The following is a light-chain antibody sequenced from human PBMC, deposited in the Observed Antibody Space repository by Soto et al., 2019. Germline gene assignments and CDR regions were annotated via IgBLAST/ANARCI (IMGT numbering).Light chain of an antibody. CDR1: QGISSY. CDR2: AAS. CDR3: QQLNSYPST. J-gene: IGKJ1*01. Sequence: DIQLTQSPAFLSVSEGDRVTITCRASQGISSYLAWYQQKPGKAPNLLIYAASTLQSGVPSRFSGSGSGTEFTLTISSLQPEDFATYYCQQLNSYPSTFGQGTKLDIK. V-gene: IGKV1-9*01.